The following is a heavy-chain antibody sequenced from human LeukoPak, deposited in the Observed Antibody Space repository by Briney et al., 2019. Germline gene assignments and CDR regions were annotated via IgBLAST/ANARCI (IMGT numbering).Heavy chain of an antibody. CDR3: ARDRGNLGGSIDY. CDR2: IYTSGST. Sequence: SETLSLTCTVAGRSISSYYWSWIRQPAGKGLEWIGHIYTSGSTNYNPSLKSRVSMSVDTSKNQLSLKLTSVTAADTAVYYCARDRGNLGGSIDYWGQGTLVTVSS. CDR1: GRSISSYY. J-gene: IGHJ4*02. V-gene: IGHV4-4*07. D-gene: IGHD1-26*01.